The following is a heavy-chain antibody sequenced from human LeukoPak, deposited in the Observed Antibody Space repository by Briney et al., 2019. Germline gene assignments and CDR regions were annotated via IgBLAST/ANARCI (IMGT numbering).Heavy chain of an antibody. Sequence: GGSLRLSCTASGFTFGDHAMSWFRQAPGKGLEWVGFIRSKAYGGTTEYAASVKGRFTISRDDSKSIAYLQMNSLKTEDTAVYYCTRDRVLLWFGESYFDYWGQGTLVTVSS. J-gene: IGHJ4*02. D-gene: IGHD3-10*01. CDR2: IRSKAYGGTT. V-gene: IGHV3-49*03. CDR3: TRDRVLLWFGESYFDY. CDR1: GFTFGDHA.